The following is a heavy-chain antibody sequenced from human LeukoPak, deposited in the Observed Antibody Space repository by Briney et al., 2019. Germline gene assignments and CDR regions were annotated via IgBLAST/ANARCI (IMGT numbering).Heavy chain of an antibody. CDR1: GSSLSTYY. D-gene: IGHD6-6*01. CDR2: IYYSGST. CDR3: ARGTHSSSPIPLDY. V-gene: IGHV4-59*01. J-gene: IGHJ4*02. Sequence: PSGSLSLTRRVYGSSLSTYYWSWIGPTPAKGMEWIGYIYYSGSTNYNPSLKSRVTISVDTSKNQFSLKVKSVTAADTAVYYCARGTHSSSPIPLDYWGQGTLVTVSS.